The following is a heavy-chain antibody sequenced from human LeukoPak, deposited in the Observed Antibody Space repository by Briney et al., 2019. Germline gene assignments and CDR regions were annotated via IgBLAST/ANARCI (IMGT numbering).Heavy chain of an antibody. CDR3: ARESETSGWYDY. CDR1: GFIFDNYA. V-gene: IGHV3-43*02. D-gene: IGHD6-19*01. J-gene: IGHJ4*02. CDR2: ISGDGGST. Sequence: GSLRLSCAAPGFIFDNYAIQWVRQAPGKGLEWVSLISGDGGSTFYADSVRGRFTISRDNTRKSLSLQMSSLRSEDTALYYCARESETSGWYDYWGQGTLVTVSS.